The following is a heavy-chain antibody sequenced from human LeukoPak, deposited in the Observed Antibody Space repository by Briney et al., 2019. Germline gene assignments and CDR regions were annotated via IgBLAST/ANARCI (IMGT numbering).Heavy chain of an antibody. CDR2: MNPNSGNT. Sequence: GASVKVSCKASGYTFTSYDINWVRQATGQGLEWMGWMNPNSGNTAYAQKFQGRVTITADKSTSTAYMELSSLRSEDTAVYYCAWEFYQYYYDSSGYHRESKTNWFDPWGQGTLVTVSS. V-gene: IGHV1-8*01. CDR1: GYTFTSYD. J-gene: IGHJ5*02. D-gene: IGHD3-22*01. CDR3: AWEFYQYYYDSSGYHRESKTNWFDP.